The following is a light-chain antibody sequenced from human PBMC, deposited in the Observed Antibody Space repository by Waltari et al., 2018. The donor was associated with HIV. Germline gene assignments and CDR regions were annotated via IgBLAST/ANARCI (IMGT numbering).Light chain of an antibody. CDR3: ASHAGSKDV. J-gene: IGLJ2*01. Sequence: QSCLTPPPLPFRSPWTSVPIPFPGTHRYVGSYQYLPWFQTPPGKAPKLIVYAVTKRPSGVPVRCSGSKSGNTASLTVAGLQAEDESDYYGASHAGSKDVFGGGTRLTVL. CDR1: HRYVGSYQY. V-gene: IGLV2-8*01. CDR2: AVT.